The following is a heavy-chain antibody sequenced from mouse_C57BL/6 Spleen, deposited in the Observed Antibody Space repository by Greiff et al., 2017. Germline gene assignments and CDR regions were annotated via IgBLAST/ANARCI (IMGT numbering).Heavy chain of an antibody. CDR1: GYTFTDYY. CDR3: ARGSYYYGSSYERGAMDY. J-gene: IGHJ4*01. D-gene: IGHD1-1*01. V-gene: IGHV1-26*01. Sequence: EVQLQQSGPELVKPGASVKISCKASGYTFTDYYMNWVKQSHGKSLEWIGDINPNNGGTSFNQKFKGKATLTVDKSSSTAYMELRSLTSEDSAVYYCARGSYYYGSSYERGAMDYWGQGTSVTVSS. CDR2: INPNNGGT.